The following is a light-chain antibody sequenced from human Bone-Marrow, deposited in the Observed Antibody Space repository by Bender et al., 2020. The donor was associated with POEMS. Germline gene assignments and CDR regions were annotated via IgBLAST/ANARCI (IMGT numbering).Light chain of an antibody. J-gene: IGLJ2*01. V-gene: IGLV2-23*02. CDR2: EVS. Sequence: QSALTQPASVSESPGQSVTISCTGTSNDIGSFDHVSWYQQHPGKVPNLIIYEVSQRPSGVSNRFSASKSGNTASLTISGLQAEDEADYYCFSYANTITFAFGGGTKLTVL. CDR1: SNDIGSFDH. CDR3: FSYANTITFA.